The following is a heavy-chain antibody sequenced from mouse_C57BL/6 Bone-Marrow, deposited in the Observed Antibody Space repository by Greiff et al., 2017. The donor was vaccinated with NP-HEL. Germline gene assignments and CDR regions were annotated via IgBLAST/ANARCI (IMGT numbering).Heavy chain of an antibody. CDR2: FYPGSGSI. CDR3: ARHEGWLLLFDY. D-gene: IGHD2-3*01. V-gene: IGHV1-62-2*01. CDR1: GYTFTEYT. J-gene: IGHJ2*01. Sequence: QVHVKQSGAELVKPGASVKLSCKASGYTFTEYTIHWVKQRSGQGLEWIGWFYPGSGSIKYNEKFKDKATLTADKSSSTVYMELSRLTSEDSAVYFCARHEGWLLLFDYWGQGTTLTVSS.